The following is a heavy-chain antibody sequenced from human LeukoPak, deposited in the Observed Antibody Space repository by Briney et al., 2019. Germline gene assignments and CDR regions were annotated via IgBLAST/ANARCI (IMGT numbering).Heavy chain of an antibody. CDR1: GGSISSSSYY. J-gene: IGHJ4*02. Sequence: SETLSLTCTVSGGSISSSSYYWGWIRQPPGKGLEWIGSIYYSGSTYYNPSLKSRVTISVDTSKNQFSLKLSSVTAADTAVYSCASNEGGGSKYYFAYWGKGTLVTV. D-gene: IGHD2-15*01. V-gene: IGHV4-39*01. CDR3: ASNEGGGSKYYFAY. CDR2: IYYSGST.